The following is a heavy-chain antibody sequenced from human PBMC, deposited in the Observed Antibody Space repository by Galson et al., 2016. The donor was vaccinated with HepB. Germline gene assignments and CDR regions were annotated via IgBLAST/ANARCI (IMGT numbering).Heavy chain of an antibody. CDR2: IWYDGSNK. Sequence: SLRLSCAASGFTFSSYGMHWVRQAPGKGLEWVAVIWYDGSNKYYADSVKGRFTISRDNSKNTLHLQMNSLRAEDTAVYYCARDSIVGATESADYWGQGTLVTVSS. V-gene: IGHV3-33*01. D-gene: IGHD1-26*01. CDR1: GFTFSSYG. J-gene: IGHJ4*02. CDR3: ARDSIVGATESADY.